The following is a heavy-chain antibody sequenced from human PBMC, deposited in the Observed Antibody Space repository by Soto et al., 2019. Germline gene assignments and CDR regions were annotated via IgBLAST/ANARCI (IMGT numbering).Heavy chain of an antibody. D-gene: IGHD3-10*01. CDR1: NASISSRKW. V-gene: IGHV4-4*02. CDR2: IYHRGSI. J-gene: IGHJ3*02. CDR3: ASKFGELLADAFDI. Sequence: QVQLQESGPGLVKPSGTLSLTCTVSNASISSRKWLTWVSQTPGKGREWIGEIYHRGSINHNPSLKSRVTMSVDKYNNQFSLKMTSVTAADTAVYYCASKFGELLADAFDIWGQGTVVTVSS.